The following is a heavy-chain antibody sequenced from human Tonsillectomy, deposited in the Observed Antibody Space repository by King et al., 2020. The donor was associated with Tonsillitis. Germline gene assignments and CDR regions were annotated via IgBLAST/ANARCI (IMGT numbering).Heavy chain of an antibody. CDR3: AKTHDASSWYSLLDY. Sequence: VQLVESGGGLVQPGGSLRLSCAASGFIFTNYDMNWVRQAPGKGLQLVSRISGSGSSTSYVDSVKGRFTISRDNSKNTLYLQMNSLRPEDTAVYYCAKTHDASSWYSLLDYWGQGALVTVSS. V-gene: IGHV3-23*04. J-gene: IGHJ4*02. CDR1: GFIFTNYD. CDR2: ISGSGSST. D-gene: IGHD6-13*01.